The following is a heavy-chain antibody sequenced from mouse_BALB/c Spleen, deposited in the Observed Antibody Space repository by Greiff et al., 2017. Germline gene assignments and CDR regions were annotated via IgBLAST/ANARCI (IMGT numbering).Heavy chain of an antibody. V-gene: IGHV14-3*02. CDR3: AELGDFAY. Sequence: EVQLVESGAELVKPGASVKLSCTASGFNIKDTYMHWVKQRPEQGLEWIGRIDPANGNTKYDPKFQGKATITADTSSNTAYLQLSSLTSEDTAVYYCAELGDFAYWGQGTLVTVSA. J-gene: IGHJ3*01. CDR1: GFNIKDTY. D-gene: IGHD4-1*01. CDR2: IDPANGNT.